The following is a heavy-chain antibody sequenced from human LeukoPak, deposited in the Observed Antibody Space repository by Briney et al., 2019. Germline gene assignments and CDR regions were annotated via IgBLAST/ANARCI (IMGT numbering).Heavy chain of an antibody. Sequence: KPSETLSLTCTVSGGSISSSSYYWGWIRQPPGKGLEWIGSIYYSGSTYYNPSLKSRVTISVDTSKNQFSLKLSSVTAADTAVYYCAREPYDLIVGATNLLDYWGQGTLVTVSS. CDR1: GGSISSSSYY. CDR2: IYYSGST. CDR3: AREPYDLIVGATNLLDY. D-gene: IGHD1-26*01. V-gene: IGHV4-39*07. J-gene: IGHJ4*02.